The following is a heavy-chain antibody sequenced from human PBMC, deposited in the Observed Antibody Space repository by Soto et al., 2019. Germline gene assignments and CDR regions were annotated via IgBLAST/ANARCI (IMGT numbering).Heavy chain of an antibody. Sequence: EVQLVDSGGGLVQPGGSLRLSCAASGFTFSSYTMNWVRQAPGKGLEWISYISSSSRTIYYADSVKGRFTISRDNAQNSLYLQMTSLSDEDTAVYYCARVPTRALDYWGQGTLVTVSS. CDR2: ISSSSRTI. CDR3: ARVPTRALDY. J-gene: IGHJ4*02. V-gene: IGHV3-48*02. CDR1: GFTFSSYT. D-gene: IGHD1-26*01.